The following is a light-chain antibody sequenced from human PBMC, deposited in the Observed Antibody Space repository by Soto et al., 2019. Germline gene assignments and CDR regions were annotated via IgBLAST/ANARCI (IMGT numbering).Light chain of an antibody. Sequence: DIQMTPSPASLSASVGDSVTITCRASQSISSYFNWYQQKPGKAPKLLIYAASSLKSGVPSRFSGSGSGTDFTLTISSLQPEDFATYYCQQRYSTLWTFGQGTKVEIK. V-gene: IGKV1-39*01. J-gene: IGKJ1*01. CDR3: QQRYSTLWT. CDR2: AAS. CDR1: QSISSY.